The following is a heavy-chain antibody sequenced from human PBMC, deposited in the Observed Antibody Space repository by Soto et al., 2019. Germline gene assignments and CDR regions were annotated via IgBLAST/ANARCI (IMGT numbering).Heavy chain of an antibody. CDR3: AKLKLGAPVSYFDH. J-gene: IGHJ4*02. Sequence: QVQLVESGGGVVQPGRSLRLSCAASGFNFSTYGREWVRQVPVKGLEWVAVISNDGSNKYYANSVKGRFTISRDNSKNILYLQMNSLSSEDTAVYYCAKLKLGAPVSYFDHWGKGTLVPVSS. CDR1: GFNFSTYG. V-gene: IGHV3-30*18. CDR2: ISNDGSNK. D-gene: IGHD1-26*01.